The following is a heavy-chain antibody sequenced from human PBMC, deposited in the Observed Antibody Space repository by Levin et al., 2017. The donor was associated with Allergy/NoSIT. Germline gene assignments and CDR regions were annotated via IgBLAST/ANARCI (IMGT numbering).Heavy chain of an antibody. V-gene: IGHV1-2*02. Sequence: GASVKVSCKSSGFTLTDYFMNWVRQAPGQGLEWMGWINLNSGATRYAEKFQGRVTMTRDTSIRTVYMEFNNLRSDDTAVYYCARSNGDYGDYWSDSWGQGTLVTVSS. D-gene: IGHD4-17*01. CDR3: ARSNGDYGDYWSDS. J-gene: IGHJ5*01. CDR1: GFTLTDYF. CDR2: INLNSGAT.